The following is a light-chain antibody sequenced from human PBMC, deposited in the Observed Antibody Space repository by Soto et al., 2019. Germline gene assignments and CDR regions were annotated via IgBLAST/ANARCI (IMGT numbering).Light chain of an antibody. CDR1: QSISSY. Sequence: DIQMTQSPSSLSASVGDRVTIACRASQSISSYLNWYQQIPGKAPKPLIYGASSLLSGVPSRFSGSVSGTEFTLTISSLQPEYFETYYYQESFSNLHIFGNGSKVDIX. CDR3: QESFSNLHI. V-gene: IGKV1-39*01. J-gene: IGKJ2*01. CDR2: GAS.